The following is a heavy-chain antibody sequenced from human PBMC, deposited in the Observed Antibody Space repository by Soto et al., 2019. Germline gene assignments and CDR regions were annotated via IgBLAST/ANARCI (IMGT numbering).Heavy chain of an antibody. V-gene: IGHV4-38-2*02. J-gene: IGHJ4*02. CDR2: IYPSVSS. Sequence: SETLSLTCSVSCFAISRGYYWSWVRQPPGKGLEWIGSIYPSVSSYHNPSLATRLRLSIDTSKNQFTLNLTSVTAADTALYFCARGKVGTTFFDNWGQGIQVTVSS. CDR3: ARGKVGTTFFDN. CDR1: CFAISRGYY. D-gene: IGHD1-1*01.